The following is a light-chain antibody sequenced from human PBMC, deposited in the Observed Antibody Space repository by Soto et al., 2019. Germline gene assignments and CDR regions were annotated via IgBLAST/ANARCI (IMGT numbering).Light chain of an antibody. J-gene: IGKJ1*01. V-gene: IGKV3-20*01. Sequence: EIVLTQSPGTLSLSPGERATLSCRARQSVSSSYLAWYQQKPGQAPRHLIYGVSSRATGIPDRFSRSGSGTDFTLTISRLEPEDSGVYYCQQYGSSPQTFGRGTKVEIK. CDR1: QSVSSSY. CDR3: QQYGSSPQT. CDR2: GVS.